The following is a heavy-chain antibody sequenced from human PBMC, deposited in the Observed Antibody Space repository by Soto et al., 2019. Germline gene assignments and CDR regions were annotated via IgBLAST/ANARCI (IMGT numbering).Heavy chain of an antibody. J-gene: IGHJ6*02. CDR1: GGSISSSNW. CDR2: IYHSGST. CDR3: ARIVVVTAIPQPSSPPSYYYGMDV. D-gene: IGHD2-21*02. Sequence: QVQLQESGQGLVKPSGTLSLTCAVSGGSISSSNWWSWVRQPPGKGLEWIGEIYHSGSTNYNPPLKSRVTISVDKSKNQFSLKLSTVTAADTAVYYCARIVVVTAIPQPSSPPSYYYGMDVWGQGTTVTVSS. V-gene: IGHV4-4*02.